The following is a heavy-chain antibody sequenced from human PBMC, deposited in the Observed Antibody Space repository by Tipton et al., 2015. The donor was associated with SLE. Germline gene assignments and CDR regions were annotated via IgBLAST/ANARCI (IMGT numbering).Heavy chain of an antibody. V-gene: IGHV4-4*02. CDR1: GGSISSSNW. CDR2: THHSGST. CDR3: ARGRIAVAGNHFDY. Sequence: TLSLTCAVSGGSISSSNWCSWVRQAPGKGLEWIGETHHSGSTNYSPSLKSRVTISVDTSKNQFSLKLSSVTAADTAVYYCARGRIAVAGNHFDYWGQGTLVTVSS. J-gene: IGHJ4*02. D-gene: IGHD6-19*01.